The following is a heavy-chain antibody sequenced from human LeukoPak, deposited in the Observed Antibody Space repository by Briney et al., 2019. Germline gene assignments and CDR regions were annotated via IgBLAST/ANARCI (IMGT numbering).Heavy chain of an antibody. Sequence: SVKVSCKASGGTFSSYAISWVRQAPGQGLEWMGGIIPIFGTANYAQKFQGRVTITADESTSTAYMELSSLRSEDTAVYYCARDNVEVTRRFHYYYGMDVWGQGTTVTVSS. CDR1: GGTFSSYA. CDR3: ARDNVEVTRRFHYYYGMDV. J-gene: IGHJ6*02. D-gene: IGHD2-21*02. V-gene: IGHV1-69*13. CDR2: IIPIFGTA.